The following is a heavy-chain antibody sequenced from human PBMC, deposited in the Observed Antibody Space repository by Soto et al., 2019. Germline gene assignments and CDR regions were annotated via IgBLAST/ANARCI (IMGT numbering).Heavy chain of an antibody. CDR3: ARGTSVGATNYFDY. CDR1: GGTFSSYA. V-gene: IGHV1-69*13. D-gene: IGHD1-26*01. CDR2: IIPIFGTA. Sequence: SVKVSCKASGGTFSSYAISWVRQAPGQGLEWMGGIIPIFGTANYAQKFQGRVTITADESTSTAYMELSSLRSEDTAVYYCARGTSVGATNYFDYWGQGTLVTVSS. J-gene: IGHJ4*02.